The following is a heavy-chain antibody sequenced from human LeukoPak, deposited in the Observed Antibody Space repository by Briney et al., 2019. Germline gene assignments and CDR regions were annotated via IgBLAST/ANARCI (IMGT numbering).Heavy chain of an antibody. CDR2: INPNSGGT. CDR3: ARDRGGGSDYYPYFDY. D-gene: IGHD3-22*01. Sequence: PGASVKVSCKASGYTFTGYYMHWVRQAPGQGLEWMGWINPNSGGTNYAQKFQGRVTMTRDTSISTVYMELSSLRSEDTALYYCARDRGGGSDYYPYFDYWGQGTLVTVSS. V-gene: IGHV1-2*02. CDR1: GYTFTGYY. J-gene: IGHJ4*02.